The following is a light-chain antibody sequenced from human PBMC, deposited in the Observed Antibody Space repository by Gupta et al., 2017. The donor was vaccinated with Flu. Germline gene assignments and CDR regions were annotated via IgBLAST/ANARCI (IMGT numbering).Light chain of an antibody. CDR2: RAY. V-gene: IGKV3-20*01. CDR1: RTISGDY. J-gene: IGKJ3*01. Sequence: EIVLTQSPDTLALSPGEGATLSCGTSRTISGDYVAWYQQKPGQSPRLLIYRAYYRGSGIPDRFSGDGSGTHFTLTITRLDPEDFAVYYCQQEGYSPFTFGHGTRVDIK. CDR3: QQEGYSPFT.